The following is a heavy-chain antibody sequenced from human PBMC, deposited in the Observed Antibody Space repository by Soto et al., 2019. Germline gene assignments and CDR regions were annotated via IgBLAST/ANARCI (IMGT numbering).Heavy chain of an antibody. CDR2: IYHSGST. D-gene: IGHD2-21*02. V-gene: IGHV4-38-2*02. Sequence: NPSETLSLTCTVSGYSIRNGYYWGWIRQPPGKGLEWIGTIYHSGSTYYNPSLKSRVTISVDASDNHFSLKLSSVTAADPAVYYCARVGPYCGGDCYSPPPWGQGTLVTVSS. J-gene: IGHJ5*02. CDR3: ARVGPYCGGDCYSPPP. CDR1: GYSIRNGYY.